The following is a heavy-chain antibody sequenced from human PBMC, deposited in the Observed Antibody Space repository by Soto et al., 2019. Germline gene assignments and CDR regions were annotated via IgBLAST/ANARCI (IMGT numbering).Heavy chain of an antibody. J-gene: IGHJ5*02. V-gene: IGHV4-39*01. Sequence: SETLSLTCTVSGGSISSSSYYWGWIRQPPGKGLEWIGSIYYSGSTYYNPSLKSRVTISVDTSKNQFSLKLSSVTAADTAVYYCARQVSNYYDSSGYYVLGNWFDPWGQGTLVTVS. CDR1: GGSISSSSYY. CDR3: ARQVSNYYDSSGYYVLGNWFDP. CDR2: IYYSGST. D-gene: IGHD3-22*01.